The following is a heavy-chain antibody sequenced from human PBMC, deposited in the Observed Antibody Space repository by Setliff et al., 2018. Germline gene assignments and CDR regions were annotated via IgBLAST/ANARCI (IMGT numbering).Heavy chain of an antibody. Sequence: ASVKVSCKASGYTFTNYAIHWVRQAPGQRLEWMGWINAGNGDTKYSQDFQGGVTITRDTSASTAYMDLSSLRSDDMAVYYCARGRPTANPYYYYYMDVWGKGTTVTVSS. J-gene: IGHJ6*03. D-gene: IGHD4-4*01. CDR3: ARGRPTANPYYYYYMDV. CDR2: INAGNGDT. V-gene: IGHV1-3*03. CDR1: GYTFTNYA.